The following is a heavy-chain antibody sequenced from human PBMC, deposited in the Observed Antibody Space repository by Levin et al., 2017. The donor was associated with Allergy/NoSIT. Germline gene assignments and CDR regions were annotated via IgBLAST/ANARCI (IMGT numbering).Heavy chain of an antibody. V-gene: IGHV3-11*01. D-gene: IGHD1-26*01. CDR3: AREVGARTIFDY. CDR1: GFTFSDYY. J-gene: IGHJ4*02. CDR2: ISSSGSTI. Sequence: LSLTCAASGFTFSDYYMNWIRQAPGKGLEWLSYISSSGSTIYYADSVKGRFTISRDNAKNSLYLQMDSLRAEDTAVYYCAREVGARTIFDYWGQGTLVTVSS.